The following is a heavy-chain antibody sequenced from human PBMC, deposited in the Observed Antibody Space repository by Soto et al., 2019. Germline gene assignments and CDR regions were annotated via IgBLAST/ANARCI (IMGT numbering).Heavy chain of an antibody. CDR3: ARGWGRIFDY. Sequence: SETLSLTCSVSGGSISSKSYSWGWIRQPPGKGLEWIGDINHTGSTNYNPSLKSRVTISVDTSKNQFSLKLSSVTAADTAVYYCARGWGRIFDYWGQGTLVTVSS. D-gene: IGHD7-27*01. V-gene: IGHV4-39*07. J-gene: IGHJ4*02. CDR1: GGSISSKSYS. CDR2: INHTGST.